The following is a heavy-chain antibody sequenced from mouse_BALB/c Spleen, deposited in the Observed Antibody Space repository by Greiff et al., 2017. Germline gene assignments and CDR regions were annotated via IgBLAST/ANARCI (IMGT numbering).Heavy chain of an antibody. CDR1: GFTFSSYA. D-gene: IGHD1-1*02. Sequence: EVKLVESGGGLVKPGGSLKLSCAASGFTFSSYAMSWVRQSPEKRLEWVAEISSGGSYTYYPDTVTGRFTISRDNAKNTLYLEMSSLRSEDTAMYYCARDFGNYAMVYWGQGTSVTVAS. J-gene: IGHJ4*01. V-gene: IGHV5-9-4*01. CDR3: ARDFGNYAMVY. CDR2: ISSGGSYT.